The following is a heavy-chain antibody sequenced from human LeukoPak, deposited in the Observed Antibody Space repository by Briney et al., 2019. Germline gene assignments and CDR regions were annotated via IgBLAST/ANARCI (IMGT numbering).Heavy chain of an antibody. CDR1: GFTFSSYA. Sequence: PGGSLRLSCAASGFTFSSYAMHWVRQAPGKGLEYVSAISSNGGSTYYANSVKGRFTISRDNSKNTLYLQMGSLRAEDMAVYCCARGSMGDSSGYYFGYWGQGTLVTVSS. D-gene: IGHD3-22*01. CDR2: ISSNGGST. J-gene: IGHJ4*02. CDR3: ARGSMGDSSGYYFGY. V-gene: IGHV3-64*01.